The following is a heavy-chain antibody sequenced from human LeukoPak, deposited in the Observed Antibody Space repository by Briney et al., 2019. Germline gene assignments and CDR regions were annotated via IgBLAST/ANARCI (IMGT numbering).Heavy chain of an antibody. CDR3: ARDRIVLMVYAIQDYYYYGMDV. D-gene: IGHD2-8*01. V-gene: IGHV1-2*02. CDR2: INPNSGGT. Sequence: ASVKVSCKASGYTFTGYYMHWVRQAPGQGLEWMGWINPNSGGTNYAQKSQGRVTMTRDTSISTAYMELSRLRSDDTAVYYCARDRIVLMVYAIQDYYYYGMDVWGQGTTVTVSS. CDR1: GYTFTGYY. J-gene: IGHJ6*02.